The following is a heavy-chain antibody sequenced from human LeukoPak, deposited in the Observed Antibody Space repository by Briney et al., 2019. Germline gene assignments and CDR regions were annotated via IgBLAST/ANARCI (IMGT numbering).Heavy chain of an antibody. CDR2: IYHSGST. V-gene: IGHV4-39*07. Sequence: SETLSLTCTVSGGSISSSSYYWGWIRQPPGKGLEWIGSIYHSGSTYYSPSLKSRVTISVDTSKNQFSLKLSSVTTADTAMYYCARNPSGGYYYFDYWGQGTLVTVSS. D-gene: IGHD2-15*01. CDR1: GGSISSSSYY. CDR3: ARNPSGGYYYFDY. J-gene: IGHJ4*02.